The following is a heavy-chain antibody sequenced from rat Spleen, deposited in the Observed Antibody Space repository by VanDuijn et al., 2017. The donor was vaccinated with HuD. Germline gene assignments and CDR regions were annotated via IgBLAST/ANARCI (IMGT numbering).Heavy chain of an antibody. J-gene: IGHJ3*01. CDR2: ISPSGSTT. CDR1: GFTFTNYG. D-gene: IGHD5-1*01. CDR3: TTQWELYH. Sequence: EVQLVESGGGLVQPGRSLKLSCAASGFTFTNYGMHWIRQAPTNGLEWVASISPSGSTTHYRDSVRGRFTISRDDAKTTLYLQMNSLRSEDTATYYCTTQWELYHWGQGTLVTVSS. V-gene: IGHV5-19*01.